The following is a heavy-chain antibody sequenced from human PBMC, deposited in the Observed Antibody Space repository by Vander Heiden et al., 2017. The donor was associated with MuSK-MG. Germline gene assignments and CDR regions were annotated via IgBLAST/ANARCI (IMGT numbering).Heavy chain of an antibody. CDR1: GYSISSGYY. J-gene: IGHJ4*02. D-gene: IGHD5-18*01. Sequence: QVQLQESGPGLVKPSETLSLTCAVSGYSISSGYYWGWIRQPPGKGLEWIGSIYHSGSTYYNPALKSRVTISVDTSKNQFSLKLRSVTAADTAVYYFARHRDTAMGADYWGQGTLVTVSS. V-gene: IGHV4-38-2*01. CDR2: IYHSGST. CDR3: ARHRDTAMGADY.